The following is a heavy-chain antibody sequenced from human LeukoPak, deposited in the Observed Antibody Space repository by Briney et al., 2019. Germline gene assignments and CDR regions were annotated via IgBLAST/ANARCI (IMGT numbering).Heavy chain of an antibody. CDR3: ARESGGGYSGSYYSGFY. CDR1: GYSISSGYY. D-gene: IGHD1-26*01. CDR2: IYHSGST. V-gene: IGHV4-38-2*02. J-gene: IGHJ4*02. Sequence: SETLSLTCTVSGYSISSGYYWGWIRQPPGKGLEWIGSIYHSGSTYYNPSLKSRVTISVDTSKNQFSLKLSSVTAADTAVYYWARESGGGYSGSYYSGFYWGQGTLVTVSS.